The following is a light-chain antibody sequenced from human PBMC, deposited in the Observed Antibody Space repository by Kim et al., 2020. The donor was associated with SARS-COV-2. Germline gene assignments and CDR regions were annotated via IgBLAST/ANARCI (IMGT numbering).Light chain of an antibody. Sequence: RQTATLTCTGNSNNVGNQGAAWLQQHQGHPPKVLVYRNNKRPSGISERLSASRSGNTASLTITGLQPEDEADYYCSAWDRSLRGWVFGGGTQLTVL. CDR1: SNNVGNQG. CDR2: RNN. J-gene: IGLJ3*02. CDR3: SAWDRSLRGWV. V-gene: IGLV10-54*01.